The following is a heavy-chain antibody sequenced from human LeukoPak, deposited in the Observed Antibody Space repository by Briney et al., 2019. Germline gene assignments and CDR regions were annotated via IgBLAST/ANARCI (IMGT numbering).Heavy chain of an antibody. Sequence: SETLSLTCSVSGGSVSSYYWSWIRQPPGKGLEWIGYIYYTGGTNYNPSLKSRVTISLDTSKTQFSLRLSSVTAADTAVYYCARGAVAGKMSWFDPWGQGTLVTVSS. CDR1: GGSVSSYY. CDR3: ARGAVAGKMSWFDP. J-gene: IGHJ5*02. D-gene: IGHD6-19*01. V-gene: IGHV4-59*08. CDR2: IYYTGGT.